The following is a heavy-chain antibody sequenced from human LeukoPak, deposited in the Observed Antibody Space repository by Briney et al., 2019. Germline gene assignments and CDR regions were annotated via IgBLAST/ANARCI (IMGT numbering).Heavy chain of an antibody. CDR3: AKASQWELLSGGLDY. J-gene: IGHJ4*02. Sequence: GRSLRLSCAASGFTFDDYAMPWVRQAPGKGLEWVSGISWNSGSIGYADSVKGRFTISRDNAKNSLYLQMNSLRAEDTALYYCAKASQWELLSGGLDYWGQGTLVTVSS. D-gene: IGHD1-26*01. V-gene: IGHV3-9*01. CDR1: GFTFDDYA. CDR2: ISWNSGSI.